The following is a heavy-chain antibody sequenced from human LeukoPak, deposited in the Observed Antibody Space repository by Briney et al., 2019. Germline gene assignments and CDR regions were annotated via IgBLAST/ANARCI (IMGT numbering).Heavy chain of an antibody. D-gene: IGHD5-18*01. CDR3: AAGGFVDTAMVTDEDYYYGMDV. CDR1: GYTFTGYY. J-gene: IGHJ6*02. V-gene: IGHV1-2*02. Sequence: ASVKVSCKASGYTFTGYYMRWVRQAPGQGLEWMGWINPNSGGTNYAQKFQGRVTMTRDTSISTAYMELSRLRSDDTAVYYCAAGGFVDTAMVTDEDYYYGMDVWGQGTTVTVSS. CDR2: INPNSGGT.